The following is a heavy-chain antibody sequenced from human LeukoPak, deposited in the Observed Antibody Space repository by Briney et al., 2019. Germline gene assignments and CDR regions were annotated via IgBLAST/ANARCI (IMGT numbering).Heavy chain of an antibody. CDR3: ARDRIDDILTGYYAPFDP. J-gene: IGHJ5*02. D-gene: IGHD3-9*01. V-gene: IGHV1-69*01. Sequence: GASVKVSCKASGGTFSSYAISWVRQAPGQGLEWMGGIIPIFGTANYAQKFQGRVTITADESTSTAYMELSSLRSEDTAVYYCARDRIDDILTGYYAPFDPWGQGTLVTVSS. CDR1: GGTFSSYA. CDR2: IIPIFGTA.